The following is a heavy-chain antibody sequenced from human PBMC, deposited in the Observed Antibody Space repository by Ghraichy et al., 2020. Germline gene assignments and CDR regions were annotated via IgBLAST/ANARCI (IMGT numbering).Heavy chain of an antibody. CDR3: ARGLSGYGGYDS. CDR2: IDEG. D-gene: IGHD5-12*01. V-gene: IGHV2-26*01. Sequence: SGPTLVKPTETLTLTCTVSGFSLNEPRMGVGWIRQPPGKALEWLAHIDEGPYSRVLNSRVTISKDTSKSQVVLTMANMDPGDTATYYCARGLSGYGGYDSWDQGTLVTVSS. J-gene: IGHJ5*02. CDR1: GFSLNEPRMG.